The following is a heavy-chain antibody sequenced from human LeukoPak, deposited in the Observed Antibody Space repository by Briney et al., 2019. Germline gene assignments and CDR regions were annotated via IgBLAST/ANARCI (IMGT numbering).Heavy chain of an antibody. Sequence: ASETLSLTCTVSGGSISSYYWIWIRQPPGKGLEWIGYIYYSGSTNYNPSLKSRVTISVDTSKNQFSLKLSSVTAADTAVYYCARGPYYDFWSGYYTRYYYYYMDVWGKGTTVTVSS. CDR2: IYYSGST. CDR1: GGSISSYY. V-gene: IGHV4-59*08. D-gene: IGHD3-3*01. J-gene: IGHJ6*03. CDR3: ARGPYYDFWSGYYTRYYYYYMDV.